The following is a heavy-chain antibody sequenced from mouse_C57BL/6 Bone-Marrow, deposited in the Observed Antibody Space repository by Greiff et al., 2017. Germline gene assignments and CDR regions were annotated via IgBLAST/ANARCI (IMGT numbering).Heavy chain of an antibody. CDR1: GYSITSGYY. Sequence: ESGPGLVKPSQSLSLTCSVTGYSITSGYYWNWIRQSPGNKLEWMGYIIYDGSNNYNPSLKNQISITRDTSKNQFFLKLNSVTTEDTATYYCAREDYSNPAGFAYWGQGTLVTVSA. J-gene: IGHJ3*01. V-gene: IGHV3-6*01. CDR3: AREDYSNPAGFAY. D-gene: IGHD2-5*01. CDR2: IIYDGSN.